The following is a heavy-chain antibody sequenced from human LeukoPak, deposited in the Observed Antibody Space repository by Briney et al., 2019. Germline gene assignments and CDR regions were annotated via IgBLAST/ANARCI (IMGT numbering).Heavy chain of an antibody. CDR2: ISGDGGST. V-gene: IGHV3-43*02. J-gene: IGHJ4*02. D-gene: IGHD6-19*01. CDR3: ARESESSGWYDY. CDR1: GFSVSNTY. Sequence: PGGSLRLSCAASGFSVSNTYMSWVRQAPGKGLEWVSLISGDGGSTFYADSVKGRFTISRDNSKNSLYLQMNSLRSDDTALYYCARESESSGWYDYWGQGTLVTVSS.